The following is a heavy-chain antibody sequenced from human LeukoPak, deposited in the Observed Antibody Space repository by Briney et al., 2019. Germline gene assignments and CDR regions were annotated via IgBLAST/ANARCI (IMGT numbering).Heavy chain of an antibody. CDR1: GFTFSSYG. D-gene: IGHD6-13*01. Sequence: GGSLRLSCAASGFTFSSYGMHWVRQAPGKGLEWVAVIWHDGSKKYYTDSVKGRFLISRDDSKNTLYLQMNSLRAEDTAMYYCARFSSNWDTWGQGTMVTVPS. CDR2: IWHDGSKK. J-gene: IGHJ3*02. V-gene: IGHV3-33*01. CDR3: ARFSSNWDT.